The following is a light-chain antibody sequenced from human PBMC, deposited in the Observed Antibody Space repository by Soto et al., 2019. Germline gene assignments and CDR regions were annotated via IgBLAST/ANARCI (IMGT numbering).Light chain of an antibody. CDR2: DVS. CDR1: SSDVGGYNN. V-gene: IGLV2-11*01. CDR3: CSYAGSPRYV. Sequence: QSALTQPRSVSGSPGQSVTISCTGTSSDVGGYNNVSWYQQHPGKAPKVMIYDVSERPSGLPDRFSGSKSGNTASLTISGLQAEDEADYYCCSYAGSPRYVFGTGTKVTVL. J-gene: IGLJ1*01.